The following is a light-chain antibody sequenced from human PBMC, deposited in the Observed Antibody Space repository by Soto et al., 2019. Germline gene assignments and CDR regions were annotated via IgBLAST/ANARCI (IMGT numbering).Light chain of an antibody. V-gene: IGLV1-44*01. J-gene: IGLJ1*01. CDR1: SSNIGINT. Sequence: QSVLTQPPSASGTPGQRVTISCSGSSSNIGINTVNWYQQLPGTAPKLLIYNNNQRPSGVPDRFSGSKSGTSASLAISGLQSEDGADYFCAAWDDSLNGYVFGTGAKLTVL. CDR2: NNN. CDR3: AAWDDSLNGYV.